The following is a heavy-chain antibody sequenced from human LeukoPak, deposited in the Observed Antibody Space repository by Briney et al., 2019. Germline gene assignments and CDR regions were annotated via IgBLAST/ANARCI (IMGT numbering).Heavy chain of an antibody. V-gene: IGHV3-53*05. CDR3: ATLTTVTTEWFDP. J-gene: IGHJ5*02. Sequence: GGSLRLSCAASGFTVSNSYMSWVRQAPGKGLEWVSVIYGGGSTYYANSVKGRFTISRDNSKNTLYLQMNSLRAEDTAVYYCATLTTVTTEWFDPWGQGTLVTVSS. D-gene: IGHD4-17*01. CDR1: GFTVSNSY. CDR2: IYGGGST.